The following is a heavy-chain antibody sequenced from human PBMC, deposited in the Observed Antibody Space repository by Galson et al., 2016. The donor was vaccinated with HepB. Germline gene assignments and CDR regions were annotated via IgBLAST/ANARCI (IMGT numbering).Heavy chain of an antibody. CDR1: GYTFTNYG. Sequence: SVKVSCKASGYTFTNYGISWVRQAPGQGLEWMGWISAYNGDTSYAQKLQGRVTMTKDTSKSTAYLELRSLRSVDTAVYYCSGGYYASGRSDFDYWGQGTLATVSS. V-gene: IGHV1-18*01. J-gene: IGHJ4*02. D-gene: IGHD3-10*01. CDR2: ISAYNGDT. CDR3: SGGYYASGRSDFDY.